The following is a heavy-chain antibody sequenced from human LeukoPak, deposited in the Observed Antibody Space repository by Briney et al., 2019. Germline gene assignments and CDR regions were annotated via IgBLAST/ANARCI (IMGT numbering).Heavy chain of an antibody. J-gene: IGHJ4*02. CDR3: ARDLNGSGDY. Sequence: PGKSLRLSCAASGFTFSGYTMHWVRQAPGKGLERVAVISYDGGNEYYVDSVKGRFTISRDNSKNTLYLQMNSLRPEDTAVYYCARDLNGSGDYWGQGTLVTVSS. CDR2: ISYDGGNE. CDR1: GFTFSGYT. V-gene: IGHV3-30-3*01. D-gene: IGHD3-10*01.